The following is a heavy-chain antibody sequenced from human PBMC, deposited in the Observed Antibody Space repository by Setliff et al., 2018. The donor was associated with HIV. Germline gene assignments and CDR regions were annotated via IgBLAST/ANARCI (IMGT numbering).Heavy chain of an antibody. CDR1: GDTFSTSA. CDR2: IIPVFRMT. D-gene: IGHD1-26*01. Sequence: GASVKVSCKAPGDTFSTSALSWVRQAPGQGLEWMGGIIPVFRMTDYAEKFQGRVTITADTSTDTAYMELSSLRSEDTAVYYCATSRGYSGSPSDAFDIWGQGTMVTVSS. CDR3: ATSRGYSGSPSDAFDI. V-gene: IGHV1-69*10. J-gene: IGHJ3*02.